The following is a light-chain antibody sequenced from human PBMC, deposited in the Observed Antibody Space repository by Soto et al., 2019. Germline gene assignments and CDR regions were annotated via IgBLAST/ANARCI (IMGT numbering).Light chain of an antibody. CDR3: AAWDDSLSGPV. CDR2: RNN. Sequence: QSVLTQPPSASGTPGQRVTISCSGSSSNIGSNYVYWYQQLPGTAPKLLIYRNNQRPSGVPDRFSGSKSGTSASRAISGLRSEYEADYYCAAWDDSLSGPVFGGGTKLTVL. J-gene: IGLJ3*02. V-gene: IGLV1-47*01. CDR1: SSNIGSNY.